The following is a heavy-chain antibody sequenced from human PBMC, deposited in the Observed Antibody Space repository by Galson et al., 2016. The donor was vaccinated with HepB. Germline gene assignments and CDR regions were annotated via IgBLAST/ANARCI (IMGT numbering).Heavy chain of an antibody. CDR2: ISSSISTI. V-gene: IGHV3-48*02. J-gene: IGHJ3*01. D-gene: IGHD1-26*01. CDR3: ARGLVRSAFDL. CDR1: GFTFSTSG. Sequence: SLRLSCAGSGFTFSTSGLNWVRQAPGKGLQWISYISSSISTIYYADSVVGRFTISRDNAKNSVYLQMNNLRDEDTGVYYCARGLVRSAFDLWGQGTLVTVSS.